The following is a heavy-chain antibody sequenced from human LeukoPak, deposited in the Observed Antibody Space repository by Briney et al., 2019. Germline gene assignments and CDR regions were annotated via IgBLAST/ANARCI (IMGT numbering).Heavy chain of an antibody. V-gene: IGHV3-21*04. Sequence: GGSLRLSCAASGFTFSSYSMNWVRQAPGKGLEWVSSISSSSSYIYYAGSVKGRFTISRDNSKDTLYLQMNSLSAEDTALYYCAKGPQWATGVAFDIWGQGTMVTVSS. CDR3: AKGPQWATGVAFDI. CDR2: ISSSSSYI. D-gene: IGHD6-19*01. J-gene: IGHJ3*02. CDR1: GFTFSSYS.